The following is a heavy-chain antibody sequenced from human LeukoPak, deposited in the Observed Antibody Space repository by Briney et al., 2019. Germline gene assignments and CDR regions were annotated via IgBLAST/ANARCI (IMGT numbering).Heavy chain of an antibody. CDR2: VTVSGGGT. D-gene: IGHD6-6*01. V-gene: IGHV3-23*01. CDR3: AKRAARPAYYFDF. CDR1: GFTFSNAW. Sequence: GGSLRLSCAASGFTFSNAWMSWVRQAPGKGLEWVSTVTVSGGGTYYGDSVKGRFTISRDNSKSTLYLQMNSLRAEDTAVYYCAKRAARPAYYFDFWGQGTLVTISS. J-gene: IGHJ4*02.